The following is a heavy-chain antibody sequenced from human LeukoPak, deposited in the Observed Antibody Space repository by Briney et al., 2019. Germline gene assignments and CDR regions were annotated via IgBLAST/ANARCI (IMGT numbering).Heavy chain of an antibody. J-gene: IGHJ4*02. CDR3: ASLSFSGPYFDY. Sequence: ASVKVSCKASGGTFSSYAIGWVRQAPGQGLEWMGRIIPILGIANYAQKFQGRVTITADKSTSTAYMELSSLRSEDTAVYYCASLSFSGPYFDYWGQGTLVTVSS. CDR1: GGTFSSYA. V-gene: IGHV1-69*04. D-gene: IGHD3-10*01. CDR2: IIPILGIA.